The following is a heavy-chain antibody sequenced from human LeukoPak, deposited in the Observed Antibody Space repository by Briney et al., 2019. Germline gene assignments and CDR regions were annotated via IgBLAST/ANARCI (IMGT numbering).Heavy chain of an antibody. J-gene: IGHJ4*02. CDR1: GFTFSIYD. CDR3: ARVAAGGKGFDY. V-gene: IGHV3-13*01. Sequence: GGSLRLSCAASGFTFSIYDIHWVRQGKGKGLEWVSAIDTAGDTYYPGSVKGRFTISRENAKNSLYLQMNILRAGDTAVYYCARVAAGGKGFDYWGQGTLVTVSS. D-gene: IGHD6-13*01. CDR2: IDTAGDT.